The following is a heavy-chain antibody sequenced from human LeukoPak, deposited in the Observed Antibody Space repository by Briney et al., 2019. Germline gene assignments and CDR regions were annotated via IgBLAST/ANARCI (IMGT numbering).Heavy chain of an antibody. J-gene: IGHJ6*02. CDR1: TLTFSSYT. CDR3: ARQFDYGYYYGMDV. Sequence: GGSLRLSCAASTLTFSSYTMNWVRQAPGKGLEWVSSIDSGRAYIYYADSVKGRFTISRGNAKNSVYLQMNSLRAEDTAVYYCARQFDYGYYYGMDVWGQGTTVTVSS. CDR2: IDSGRAYI. V-gene: IGHV3-21*01. D-gene: IGHD4-17*01.